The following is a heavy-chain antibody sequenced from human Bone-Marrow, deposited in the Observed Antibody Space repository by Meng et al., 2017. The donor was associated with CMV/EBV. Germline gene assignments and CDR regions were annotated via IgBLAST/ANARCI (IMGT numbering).Heavy chain of an antibody. CDR2: ISAYNGNT. J-gene: IGHJ6*02. CDR1: GYTFTSYE. Sequence: ASVTVSRKPSGYTFTSYEINWVRQATGQGLEWMGWISAYNGNTNHAQKLQGRVTMTTDTYTSTAYMELRSLRSDDTAVYYCAIWAVVAARRNYYYYGMDVWGQGTTVTVSS. V-gene: IGHV1-18*01. CDR3: AIWAVVAARRNYYYYGMDV. D-gene: IGHD2-15*01.